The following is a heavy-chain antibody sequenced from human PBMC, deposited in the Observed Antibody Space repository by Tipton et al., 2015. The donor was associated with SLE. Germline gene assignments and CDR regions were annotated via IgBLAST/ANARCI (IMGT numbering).Heavy chain of an antibody. CDR2: INHSGST. J-gene: IGHJ4*02. CDR3: ARDHQKSFDY. V-gene: IGHV4-34*01. CDR1: GGSFSGYY. Sequence: TLSLTCAVSGGSFSGYYWSWFRQPPGKGLEWIGEINHSGSTNYNPSLKSRVTISVDTSKNQFSLKLSSVTAADTAVYYCARDHQKSFDYWGQGTLVTVSS.